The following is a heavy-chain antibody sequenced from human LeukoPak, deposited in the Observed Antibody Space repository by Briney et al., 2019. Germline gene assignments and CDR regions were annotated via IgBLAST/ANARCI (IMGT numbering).Heavy chain of an antibody. CDR3: AKDGGRGTMIVVEDYYYGMDV. J-gene: IGHJ6*02. D-gene: IGHD3-22*01. Sequence: GALRLSCAASGFTFSSYGMHWVRQAPGKGLEWVAVISYDGSNKYCADSVKGRFTISRDNSKNTLYLQMNSLKAEDTAVYYCAKDGGRGTMIVVEDYYYGMDVWGQGTTVTVSS. V-gene: IGHV3-30*18. CDR2: ISYDGSNK. CDR1: GFTFSSYG.